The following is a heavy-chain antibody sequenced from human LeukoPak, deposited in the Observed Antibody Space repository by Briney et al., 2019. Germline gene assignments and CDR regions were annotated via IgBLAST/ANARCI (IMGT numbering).Heavy chain of an antibody. Sequence: RPGESLKISCKGSGYSFTSYWIGWVGQLPAKGLEWMGIIYPGDSDTTYSPSFQGHVTISADKSISTAYLQWRSLKDSDTAMYYCARRRYYDSSGYYYFDYWGQGKLVSVSS. D-gene: IGHD3-22*01. V-gene: IGHV5-51*01. CDR2: IYPGDSDT. CDR1: GYSFTSYW. CDR3: ARRRYYDSSGYYYFDY. J-gene: IGHJ4*02.